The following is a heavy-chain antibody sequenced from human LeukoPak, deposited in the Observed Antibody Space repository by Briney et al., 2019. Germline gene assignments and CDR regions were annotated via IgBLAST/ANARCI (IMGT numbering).Heavy chain of an antibody. V-gene: IGHV3-7*03. CDR2: MKQDGREQ. D-gene: IGHD6-13*01. CDR3: AKDFVLDGYPLGIAAAGPNYYFDY. Sequence: PGGSLRLSCVTSGFTFTNYWMTWVRQAPGKGLEWVANMKQDGREQYYVDSVKGRFTISRDNAKNSVHLQMNSLRAEDTALYYCAKDFVLDGYPLGIAAAGPNYYFDYWGQGTLVTVSS. CDR1: GFTFTNYW. J-gene: IGHJ4*02.